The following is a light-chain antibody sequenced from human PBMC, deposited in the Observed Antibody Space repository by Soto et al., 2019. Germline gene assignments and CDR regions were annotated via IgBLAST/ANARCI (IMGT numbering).Light chain of an antibody. CDR2: EGS. J-gene: IGLJ2*01. V-gene: IGLV2-23*01. CDR1: SSDVGSYNL. Sequence: QSALTQPASVSGSPGQSITISCTGTSSDVGSYNLVSWYQQHPGKAPKLMIYEGSKRPSGVSNRFSGSKSGNTASLTISGLQAEDEAAYYCCSYAGSHVVFGGGTKLTVL. CDR3: CSYAGSHVV.